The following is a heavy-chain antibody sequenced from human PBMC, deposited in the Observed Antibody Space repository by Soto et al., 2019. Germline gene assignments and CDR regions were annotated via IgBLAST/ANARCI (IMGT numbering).Heavy chain of an antibody. CDR3: ARDPVGVAAWAYYFYYYGMDV. Sequence: PSETLSLTCTVSGGSISSYYWSWIRQPAGKGLEWIGRIYTSGSTTYNPSLKSRVTMSVATSKNQFSLTLSSVTAAVTAVYYCARDPVGVAAWAYYFYYYGMDVWGQGTTVTVSS. J-gene: IGHJ6*02. D-gene: IGHD6-13*01. CDR2: IYTSGST. V-gene: IGHV4-4*07. CDR1: GGSISSYY.